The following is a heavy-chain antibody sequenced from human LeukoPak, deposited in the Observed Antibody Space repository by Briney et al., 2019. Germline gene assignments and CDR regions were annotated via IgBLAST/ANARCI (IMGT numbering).Heavy chain of an antibody. CDR1: GFTFGDYA. J-gene: IGHJ4*02. V-gene: IGHV3-21*01. CDR3: ARINY. CDR2: ISSSSSYI. Sequence: GGSLRLSCTASGFTFGDYAMSWFRQAPGKGLEWVSSISSSSSYIYYADSVKGRFTISRDNAKNSLYLQMNSLRAEDTAVYYCARINYWGQGTLVTVSS.